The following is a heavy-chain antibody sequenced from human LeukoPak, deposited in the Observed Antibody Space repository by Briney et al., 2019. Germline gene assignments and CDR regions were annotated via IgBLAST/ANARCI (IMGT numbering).Heavy chain of an antibody. CDR1: GYTFTGYY. J-gene: IGHJ4*02. CDR3: AKGEAPGVPFDY. CDR2: ISAYNGNT. V-gene: IGHV1-18*04. Sequence: ASVKVSCKASGYTFTGYYMHWVRQAPGQGLEWMGWISAYNGNTNYAQKLQGRVTMTTDTSTSTAYMELRSLRSDDTAVYYCAKGEAPGVPFDYWGQGTLVTVSS.